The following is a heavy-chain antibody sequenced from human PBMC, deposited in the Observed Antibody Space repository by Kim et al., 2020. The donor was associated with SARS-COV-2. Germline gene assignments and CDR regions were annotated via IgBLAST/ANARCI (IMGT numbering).Heavy chain of an antibody. CDR2: IYYSGST. Sequence: SETLSLTCTVSGGSISSYYWSWIRQPPGRGLEWIGYIYYSGSTNYNPSLKSRATISVDTSKNQFSLKLSSVTAADTAVYYCASMDYDSSGYYYFNYWGQGTLVTVSS. D-gene: IGHD3-22*01. V-gene: IGHV4-59*01. CDR3: ASMDYDSSGYYYFNY. J-gene: IGHJ4*02. CDR1: GGSISSYY.